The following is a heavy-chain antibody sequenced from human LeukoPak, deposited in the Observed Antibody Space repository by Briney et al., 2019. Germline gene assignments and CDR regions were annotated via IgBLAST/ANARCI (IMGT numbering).Heavy chain of an antibody. D-gene: IGHD3-10*01. Sequence: ASVKVSCKASGYTFTGYYMHWVRQAPGQGLECMGWINPNSGGTNYAQKFQGRVTMTRDTSISTAYMELSRLRSDDTAVYYCARSASMVRGVIIPSSYYYYGMDVWGQGTTVTVSS. J-gene: IGHJ6*02. V-gene: IGHV1-2*02. CDR1: GYTFTGYY. CDR3: ARSASMVRGVIIPSSYYYYGMDV. CDR2: INPNSGGT.